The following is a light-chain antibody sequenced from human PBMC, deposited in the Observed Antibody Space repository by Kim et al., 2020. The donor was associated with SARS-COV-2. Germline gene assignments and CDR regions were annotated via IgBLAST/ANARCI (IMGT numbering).Light chain of an antibody. J-gene: IGKJ5*01. V-gene: IGKV1-27*01. CDR2: ASS. Sequence: ACIGDRVTITCRASQAISSYVAWYQHKSGQVPKLLISASSTLQSGVPSRFSGSGSGTDFTLTISSLQPEDVASYYCQKYNDAPMTFGQGTRLEIK. CDR1: QAISSY. CDR3: QKYNDAPMT.